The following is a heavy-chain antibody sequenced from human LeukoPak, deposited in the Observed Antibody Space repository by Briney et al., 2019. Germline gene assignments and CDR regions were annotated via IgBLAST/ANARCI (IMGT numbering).Heavy chain of an antibody. D-gene: IGHD2-15*01. CDR2: LYTSAAT. J-gene: IGHJ5*01. Sequence: GESLRLSCAASGFSVSTNYMNWVRQAPGKGLEWVSVLYTSAATAYADSVKGRFTISRDNSKNILYLQMNSLRVEDTAVYYCAKDMGIDPWGQGTLVTVAS. V-gene: IGHV3-66*01. CDR1: GFSVSTNY. CDR3: AKDMGIDP.